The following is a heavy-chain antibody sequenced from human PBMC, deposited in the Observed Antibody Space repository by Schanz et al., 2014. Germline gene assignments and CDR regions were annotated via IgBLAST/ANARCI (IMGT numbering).Heavy chain of an antibody. V-gene: IGHV3-23*04. Sequence: EVQLVESGGGLVQPGKSLRLSCAASGFTFDKYAMHWVRQAPGKGLEWVSAISGSGGSTYYADSVKGRFTISRDNSKNTLYLQMNSLRAEDTAVYCCARIGGSVFDYWAQGTLVTVSS. CDR1: GFTFDKYA. D-gene: IGHD3-10*01. CDR2: ISGSGGST. CDR3: ARIGGSVFDY. J-gene: IGHJ4*02.